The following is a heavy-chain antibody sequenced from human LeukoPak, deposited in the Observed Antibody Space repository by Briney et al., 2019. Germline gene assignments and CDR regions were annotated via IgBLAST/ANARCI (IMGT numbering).Heavy chain of an antibody. D-gene: IGHD5-18*01. V-gene: IGHV4-34*01. CDR1: GGSFSGYY. J-gene: IGHJ4*02. CDR2: INHSGST. Sequence: SETLSLTCAVYGGSFSGYYWSWIRQPPGKGLEWIGEINHSGSTNYNPSLKSRVTISVDTSKNQFSLKPSSVTAADTAVYYCARGRGYSYGPKNFDYWGQGTLVTVSS. CDR3: ARGRGYSYGPKNFDY.